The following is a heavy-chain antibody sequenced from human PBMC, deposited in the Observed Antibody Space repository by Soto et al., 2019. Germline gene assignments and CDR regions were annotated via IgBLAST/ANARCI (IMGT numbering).Heavy chain of an antibody. D-gene: IGHD2-21*02. CDR2: VNPNTGLT. CDR1: GYPFTALY. J-gene: IGHJ5*02. Sequence: XSVKVSGKASGYPFTALYLNWVRQAPGQGLEWMGWVNPNTGLTKLAQKFQGRVTMTRDTSISTAYMELTRLTSDDKAVYYCTTLRLDPWGQGTLVTVCS. V-gene: IGHV1-2*02. CDR3: TTLRLDP.